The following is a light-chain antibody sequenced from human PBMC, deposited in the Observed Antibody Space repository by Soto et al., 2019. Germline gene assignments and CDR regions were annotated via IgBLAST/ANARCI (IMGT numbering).Light chain of an antibody. CDR1: QSVSGY. CDR3: HQYYSFPPWS. Sequence: DIKVTQSPSTLSASVGDTVTVTCRASQSVSGYLAWYQQKPGGAPKLLIYSASTLQSGVPSRFSGSGFGTDFTLAISGLQSEDFATYYCHQYYSFPPWSFGQGTKVDIK. J-gene: IGKJ1*01. V-gene: IGKV1-5*01. CDR2: SAS.